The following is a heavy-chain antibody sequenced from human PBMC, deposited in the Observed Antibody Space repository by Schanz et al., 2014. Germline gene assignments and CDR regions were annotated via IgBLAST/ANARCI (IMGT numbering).Heavy chain of an antibody. D-gene: IGHD3-22*01. CDR3: ARGREVVAKIFDV. CDR2: IDYAGST. V-gene: IGHV3-66*01. CDR1: GFTVSANY. J-gene: IGHJ3*01. Sequence: EVQLVESGGGLVQPGGSLRLSCAGSGFTVSANYMIWVRQPPGKGLEWVSLIDYAGSTNYADSVKGRFTISRDNAKNSLYLQMNSLRAEDTGVYYCARGREVVAKIFDVWGQGTMVTVSS.